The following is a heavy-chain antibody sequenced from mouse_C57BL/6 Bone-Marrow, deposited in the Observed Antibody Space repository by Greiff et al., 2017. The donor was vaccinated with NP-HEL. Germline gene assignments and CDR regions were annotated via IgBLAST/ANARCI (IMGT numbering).Heavy chain of an antibody. J-gene: IGHJ4*01. CDR3: ARDGYYDYAMDY. CDR2: ISGGGGNT. CDR1: GFTFSSYT. D-gene: IGHD2-3*01. V-gene: IGHV5-9*01. Sequence: EVHLVESGGGLVKPGGSLKLSCAASGFTFSSYTMSWVRQTPEKRLEWVATISGGGGNTYYPDSVKGRFTISRDNAKNTLYLQMSSLRSEDTALYYCARDGYYDYAMDYWGQGTSVTVSS.